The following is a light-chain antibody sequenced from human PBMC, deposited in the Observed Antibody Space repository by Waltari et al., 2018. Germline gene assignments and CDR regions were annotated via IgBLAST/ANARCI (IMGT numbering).Light chain of an antibody. CDR1: QSVTSY. CDR2: AAS. J-gene: IGKJ3*01. V-gene: IGKV1-39*01. Sequence: DIQMTQSPSSLSASVGDRVTITCRASQSVTSYLNWYQQKPGKAPKLLIYAASSLQSGVPSRFSGSGSGTDFTLTISSLQPEDFAVYYCQQYNNWPTFGTGTKVDIK. CDR3: QQYNNWPT.